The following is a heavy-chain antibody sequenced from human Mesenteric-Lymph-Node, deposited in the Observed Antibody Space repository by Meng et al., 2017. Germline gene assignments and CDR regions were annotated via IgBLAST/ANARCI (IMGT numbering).Heavy chain of an antibody. CDR1: GGTFSSYA. CDR2: INPNSGGT. Sequence: ASVKVSCKASGGTFSSYAISWVQQAPGQGLEWMGWINPNSGGTNYAQKFQGRGTMTRDTSISTAYMELSRLRSDDTAVYYCARGPYSGYDWALYYYYYGMDVWGQGTTVTVSS. CDR3: ARGPYSGYDWALYYYYYGMDV. J-gene: IGHJ6*02. V-gene: IGHV1-2*02. D-gene: IGHD5-12*01.